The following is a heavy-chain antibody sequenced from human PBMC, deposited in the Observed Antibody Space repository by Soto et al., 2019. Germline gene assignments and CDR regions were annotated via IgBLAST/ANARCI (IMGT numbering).Heavy chain of an antibody. CDR2: ISSSGSTI. CDR3: ARDDRPFYDILTGYPADYYYGMDV. D-gene: IGHD3-9*01. V-gene: IGHV3-48*03. J-gene: IGHJ6*02. Sequence: GSLRLSCAASGFTFSSYEMNWVRQAPGKGLEWVSYISSSGSTIYYADSVKGRFTISRDNAKNSLYLQMNSLRAEDTAVYYCARDDRPFYDILTGYPADYYYGMDVLVQGTTVTVSS. CDR1: GFTFSSYE.